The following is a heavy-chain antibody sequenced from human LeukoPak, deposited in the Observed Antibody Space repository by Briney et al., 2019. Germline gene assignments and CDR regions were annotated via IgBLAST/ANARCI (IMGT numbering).Heavy chain of an antibody. D-gene: IGHD3-3*01. Sequence: GGSLRLSCAASGFTFSSYSMNWVRQAPGKGLEWVSSISSSSYIYYADSVKGRFTISRDNSKNTLYLQMNSLRAEDTAVYYCAREYPRGFWSGYNGAFDIWGQGTMVTVSS. CDR3: AREYPRGFWSGYNGAFDI. CDR2: ISSSSYI. CDR1: GFTFSSYS. J-gene: IGHJ3*02. V-gene: IGHV3-21*01.